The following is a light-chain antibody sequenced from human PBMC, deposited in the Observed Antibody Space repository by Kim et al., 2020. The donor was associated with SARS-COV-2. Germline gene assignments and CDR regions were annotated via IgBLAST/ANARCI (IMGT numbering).Light chain of an antibody. V-gene: IGKV3-20*01. CDR1: QSVSSNY. CDR3: QQYDSSPLT. J-gene: IGKJ4*01. Sequence: SPGERATLSCRASQSVSSNYLAWYQQKPGQAPTLLIYGASSRATGIPDRFSGSGSGTDFTLTISRLEPEDFAVYYCQQYDSSPLTFGGGTKVEIK. CDR2: GAS.